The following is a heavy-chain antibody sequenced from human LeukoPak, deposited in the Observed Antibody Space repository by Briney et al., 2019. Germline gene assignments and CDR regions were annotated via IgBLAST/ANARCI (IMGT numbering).Heavy chain of an antibody. D-gene: IGHD3-10*01. V-gene: IGHV1-2*02. CDR3: ARNLWFGESSDAFDM. Sequence: ASVKVSCKASGYTFTGYYMHWVRQAPGQGLEWVGWINPNSGGTNYAQKFQGRVTMTRDTSISTAYMDMSSLRSDDTAVYYCARNLWFGESSDAFDMWGQGTMVTVSS. CDR2: INPNSGGT. CDR1: GYTFTGYY. J-gene: IGHJ3*02.